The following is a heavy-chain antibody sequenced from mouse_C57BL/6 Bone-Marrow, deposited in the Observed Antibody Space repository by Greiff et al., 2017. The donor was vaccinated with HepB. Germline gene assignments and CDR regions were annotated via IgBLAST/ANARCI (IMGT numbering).Heavy chain of an antibody. Sequence: QVQLQQSGAELVKPGASVKMSCKASGYTFTSYWITWVKQRPGQGLEWIGDIYPGSGSTNYNEKFKSKATLTVDTSSSTAYMQLSSLTSEGSAVYYCVLYYYGSSSWYFDVWGTGTTVTVSS. CDR3: VLYYYGSSSWYFDV. D-gene: IGHD1-1*01. V-gene: IGHV1-55*01. J-gene: IGHJ1*03. CDR2: IYPGSGST. CDR1: GYTFTSYW.